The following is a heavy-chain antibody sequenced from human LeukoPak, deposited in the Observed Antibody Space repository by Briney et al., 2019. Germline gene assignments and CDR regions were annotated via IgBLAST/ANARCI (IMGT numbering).Heavy chain of an antibody. J-gene: IGHJ4*02. CDR2: ISYDGTNK. V-gene: IGHV3-30-3*01. CDR3: ASYRGSYGLDY. Sequence: GGSLRLSCAASGFTFSSYAMHWVRQAPGKGLEWVAVISYDGTNKYYADSVKGRFTISRDNSKNTLYLQMNSLRAEDTAVYYCASYRGSYGLDYWGQGTLVTVSS. D-gene: IGHD1-26*01. CDR1: GFTFSSYA.